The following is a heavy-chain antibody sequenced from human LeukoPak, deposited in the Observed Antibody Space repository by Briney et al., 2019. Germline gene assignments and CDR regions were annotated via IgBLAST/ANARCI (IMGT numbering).Heavy chain of an antibody. CDR2: IYDSGIT. J-gene: IGHJ1*01. Sequence: SETPSLTCTVSGDSVSSGYWNWIRQPPGKGLEWIGYIYDSGITDYSPSLKSRLTMSVDASNNQFSLTLSSVTAADTAVYYCAGRGHRYSRDWGQGILVTVSS. CDR1: GDSVSSGY. CDR3: AGRGHRYSRD. V-gene: IGHV4-4*09. D-gene: IGHD2-15*01.